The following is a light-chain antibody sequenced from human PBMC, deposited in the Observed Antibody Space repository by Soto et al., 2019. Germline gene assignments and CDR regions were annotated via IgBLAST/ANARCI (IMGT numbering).Light chain of an antibody. CDR3: QHYDHLPIT. V-gene: IGKV1-5*03. CDR2: KTS. CDR1: QSIRGW. J-gene: IGKJ5*01. Sequence: DIQMTQSPSTPSASVGDRVTITCRTSQSIRGWVAWYQQKPGKGPKLLIYKTSILEGGVPSRFSGSGSGTEFTLSISSLQPEDFATYYCQHYDHLPITFGQGTRLEIK.